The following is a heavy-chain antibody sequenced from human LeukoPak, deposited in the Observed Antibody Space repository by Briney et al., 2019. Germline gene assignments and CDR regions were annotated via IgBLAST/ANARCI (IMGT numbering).Heavy chain of an antibody. D-gene: IGHD2-2*01. J-gene: IGHJ4*02. Sequence: RRGESLKISCQCSGYRFGSYWIGWVRQMPGKGLEWMGIIYPGNSDTKYSPSFQGQVTISADKSINTAYLQFISLRASDTAVYYCARRLYCSTTTCYDGGYYFEYWGQGTQVTVSS. CDR1: GYRFGSYW. CDR2: IYPGNSDT. CDR3: ARRLYCSTTTCYDGGYYFEY. V-gene: IGHV5-51*01.